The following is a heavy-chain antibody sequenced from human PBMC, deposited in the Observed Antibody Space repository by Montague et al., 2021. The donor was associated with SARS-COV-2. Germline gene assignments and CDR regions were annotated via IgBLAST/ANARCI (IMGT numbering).Heavy chain of an antibody. CDR1: GDSVSSNIAA. CDR3: ARDLYWAFHA. Sequence: CAISGDSVSSNIAAWNWIRQSPSRGLEWLGRTKYTSTRYETYAVSVQSRITITADTSKNQFSLHLNSVTPEDTAVYYCARDLYWAFHAWGLGTTVTVSA. CDR2: TKYTSTRYE. J-gene: IGHJ3*01. V-gene: IGHV6-1*01. D-gene: IGHD2-8*02.